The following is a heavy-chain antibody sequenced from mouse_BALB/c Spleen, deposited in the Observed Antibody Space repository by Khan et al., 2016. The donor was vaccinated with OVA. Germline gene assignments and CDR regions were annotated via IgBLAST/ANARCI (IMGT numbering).Heavy chain of an antibody. CDR1: GYTFTDYN. CDR2: INPNNGYT. CDR3: SIVVYGSRGAWFAY. J-gene: IGHJ3*01. D-gene: IGHD1-1*01. V-gene: IGHV1-18*01. Sequence: EVQLQQSGPELVKPGASVKIPCKASGYTFTDYNMDWVKRSHGKSIEWSGDINPNNGYTIYNQKFKGKATLTVDKYSSTAYMELRSQTHEDTAVYDCSIVVYGSRGAWFAYWGKGTLVTVSA.